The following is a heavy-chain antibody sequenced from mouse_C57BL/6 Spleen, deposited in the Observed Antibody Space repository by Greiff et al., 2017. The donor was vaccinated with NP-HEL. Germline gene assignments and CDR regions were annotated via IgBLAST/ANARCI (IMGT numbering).Heavy chain of an antibody. Sequence: VQLKESGEGLVKPGGSLKLSCAASGFTFSSYAMSWVRQTPEKRLEWVAYISSGGDYIYYADTVKGRFTISRDNARNTLYLQMSSLKSEDTAMYYCTRVHYYGSSYGAMDYWGQGTSVTVSS. D-gene: IGHD1-1*01. CDR2: ISSGGDYI. CDR3: TRVHYYGSSYGAMDY. V-gene: IGHV5-9-1*02. CDR1: GFTFSSYA. J-gene: IGHJ4*01.